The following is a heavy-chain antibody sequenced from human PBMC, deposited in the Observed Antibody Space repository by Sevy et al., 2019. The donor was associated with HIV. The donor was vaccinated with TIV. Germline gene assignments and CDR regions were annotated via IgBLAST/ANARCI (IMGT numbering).Heavy chain of an antibody. J-gene: IGHJ3*02. CDR1: GFTLSSYW. V-gene: IGHV3-7*01. CDR2: IKQVGSEK. Sequence: GGSLRLSCAVSGFTLSSYWMSWVRQAPGKGLEWVANIKQVGSEKYYVDSVKGRFSISGDNAKNSLYLQMNSLRVEDTDMYYCARQSGVLDVDTAMPDAFDIWGQGTMVTVSS. D-gene: IGHD5-18*01. CDR3: ARQSGVLDVDTAMPDAFDI.